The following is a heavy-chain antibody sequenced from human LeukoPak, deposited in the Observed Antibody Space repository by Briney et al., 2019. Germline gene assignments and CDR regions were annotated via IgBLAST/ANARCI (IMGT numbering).Heavy chain of an antibody. CDR2: ISSSSSYI. CDR3: AREWDYYDSSGYPHFDY. J-gene: IGHJ4*02. V-gene: IGHV3-21*01. D-gene: IGHD3-22*01. CDR1: GFTFSSYS. Sequence: PGGSLRLSCAASGFTFSSYSMNWVRQAPGKGLEWVSSISSSSSYIYYADSVKGRFTISRDNAKNSLYPQMNSLRAEDTAVYYCAREWDYYDSSGYPHFDYWGQGTLVTVSS.